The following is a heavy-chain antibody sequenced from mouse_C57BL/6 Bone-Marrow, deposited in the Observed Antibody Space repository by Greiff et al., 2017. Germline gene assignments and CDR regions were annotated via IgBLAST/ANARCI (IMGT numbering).Heavy chain of an antibody. D-gene: IGHD4-1*01. Sequence: DVKLVESGGDLVKPGGSLKLSCAASGFTFSSYGMSWVRQTPDKRLEWVATISSGGSYTYYPDSVKGRFTISRDNAKNTLYLQMSSLKSEDTAMYYCARSAGTRAYWGQGTLVTVSA. CDR1: GFTFSSYG. CDR3: ARSAGTRAY. J-gene: IGHJ3*01. V-gene: IGHV5-6*02. CDR2: ISSGGSYT.